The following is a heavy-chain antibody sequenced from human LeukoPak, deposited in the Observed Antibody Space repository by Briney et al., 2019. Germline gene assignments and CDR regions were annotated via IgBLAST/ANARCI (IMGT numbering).Heavy chain of an antibody. CDR3: VSPVRDY. Sequence: PGGSLRLSCAASGFTFTNYGMHWVRQAPGKGLEWVAFIRYDGSNKYYADSVKGRFTISRDNSKNTLYLQMNSLRAEDTAVYYCVSPVRDYWGQGTLVTVSS. V-gene: IGHV3-30*02. J-gene: IGHJ4*02. D-gene: IGHD5/OR15-5a*01. CDR1: GFTFTNYG. CDR2: IRYDGSNK.